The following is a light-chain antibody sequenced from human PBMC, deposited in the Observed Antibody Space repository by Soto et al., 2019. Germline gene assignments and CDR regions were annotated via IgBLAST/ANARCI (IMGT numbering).Light chain of an antibody. CDR3: CSYAGSYNVV. Sequence: QSALTQPRSVSGSPGQSVTISCTGTSSDVGGYNYVSWYQQHPGKAPKLMIFDVSKRPSGVPDRVSGSKSGNTASLTISGRQDEDEADYYCCSYAGSYNVVFGGGTKLTVL. J-gene: IGLJ2*01. CDR2: DVS. V-gene: IGLV2-11*01. CDR1: SSDVGGYNY.